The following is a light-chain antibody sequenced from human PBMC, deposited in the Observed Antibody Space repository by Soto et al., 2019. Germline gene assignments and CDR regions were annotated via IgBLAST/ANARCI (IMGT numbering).Light chain of an antibody. V-gene: IGKV3-11*01. CDR1: QSVSSY. CDR2: DAS. Sequence: EIVLTQSPATLSLSPGERATLSCRASQSVSSYLAWYQQKPGQAPRPLIYDASNRATGIPARFSGSGSGTDFTLTISSLEPEDFAVYYCQQRSNWPPITFGQGTRLEI. J-gene: IGKJ5*01. CDR3: QQRSNWPPIT.